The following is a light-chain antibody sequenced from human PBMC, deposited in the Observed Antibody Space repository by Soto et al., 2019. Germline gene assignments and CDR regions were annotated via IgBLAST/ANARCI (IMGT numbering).Light chain of an antibody. CDR2: EVR. J-gene: IGLJ1*01. V-gene: IGLV2-14*01. CDR1: SSAIGGYDY. CDR3: CSYTRPGNHYF. Sequence: QSVLTRPASVSGSPGQSITISCTGTSSAIGGYDYVSWYQQRPGKAPKLMIYEVRYRPPGVSNRFSGSKSGNTASLTISGLQAEDEAVYYCCSYTRPGNHYFFGSGTKVTVL.